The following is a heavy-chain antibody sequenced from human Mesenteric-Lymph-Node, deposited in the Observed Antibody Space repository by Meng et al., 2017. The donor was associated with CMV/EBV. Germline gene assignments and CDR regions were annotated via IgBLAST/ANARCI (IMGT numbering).Heavy chain of an antibody. CDR1: GGTFSSYA. CDR2: IIPIFGTA. V-gene: IGHV1-69*05. Sequence: SVKVSCKASGGTFSSYAISWVRQAAGQGLEWMGGIIPIFGTANYAQKFQGRVTITTDESTSTAYMELSSLRSEDTAVYYCARSGAGQSGIRPYYYYYGMDVWGQGTTVTVSS. CDR3: ARSGAGQSGIRPYYYYYGMDV. J-gene: IGHJ6*02. D-gene: IGHD3-3*01.